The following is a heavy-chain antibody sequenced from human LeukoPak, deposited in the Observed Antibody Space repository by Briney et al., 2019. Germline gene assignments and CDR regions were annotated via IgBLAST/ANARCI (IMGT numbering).Heavy chain of an antibody. V-gene: IGHV4-39*07. D-gene: IGHD2-15*01. Sequence: SETLSLTCTVSGGSISSYYWGWIRQPPGKGLEWIGSIYYSGSTYYNPSLKSRVTISVDTSKNQFSLKLSSVTAADTAVYYCAGDAMLGYCSGGSCYGAFDIWGQGTMVTVSS. CDR1: GGSISSYY. CDR2: IYYSGST. J-gene: IGHJ3*02. CDR3: AGDAMLGYCSGGSCYGAFDI.